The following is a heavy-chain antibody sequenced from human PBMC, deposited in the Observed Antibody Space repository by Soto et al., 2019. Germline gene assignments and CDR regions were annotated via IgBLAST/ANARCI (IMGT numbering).Heavy chain of an antibody. V-gene: IGHV3-30*18. CDR2: ISYDGSNK. D-gene: IGHD6-25*01. J-gene: IGHJ6*02. Sequence: QVQLVESGGGVVQPGRSLRLSCAASGFTFSSYGMHWVRQAPGKGLEWVAVISYDGSNKYYADSVKGRFTISRDNPKNTLYLQMNRLRAEDTAVYYCAKDRRPNYYYGMDVWGQGTTVTVSS. CDR1: GFTFSSYG. CDR3: AKDRRPNYYYGMDV.